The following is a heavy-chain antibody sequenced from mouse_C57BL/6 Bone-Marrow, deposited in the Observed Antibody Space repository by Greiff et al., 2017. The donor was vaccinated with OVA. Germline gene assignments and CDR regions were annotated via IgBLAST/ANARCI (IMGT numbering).Heavy chain of an antibody. CDR3: ARDTPYYYYGPMDY. V-gene: IGHV5-4*01. D-gene: IGHD1-1*01. Sequence: EVKVVESGGGLVKPGGSLKLSCAASGFTFSSYAMSWVRQTPEKRLEWVATISDGGSYTYYPDNVKGRFTISRDNAKNNLYLQMSHLKSEDTAMYYCARDTPYYYYGPMDYWGQGTSVTVSS. CDR2: ISDGGSYT. CDR1: GFTFSSYA. J-gene: IGHJ4*01.